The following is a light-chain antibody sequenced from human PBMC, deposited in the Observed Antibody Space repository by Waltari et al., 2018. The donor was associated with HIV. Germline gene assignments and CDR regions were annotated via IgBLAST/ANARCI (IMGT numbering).Light chain of an antibody. CDR3: AAWDDNLNALV. J-gene: IGLJ2*01. Sequence: QSVLTQPPSASGTPGQRVAISCSGSSSNIGRNTITWYQQFPGTAPHLLINSNNQRPSGVPDRCSGSKSGTSGSLAISGLQSEDEADYYCAAWDDNLNALVFGGGTKLTVL. CDR2: SNN. V-gene: IGLV1-44*01. CDR1: SSNIGRNT.